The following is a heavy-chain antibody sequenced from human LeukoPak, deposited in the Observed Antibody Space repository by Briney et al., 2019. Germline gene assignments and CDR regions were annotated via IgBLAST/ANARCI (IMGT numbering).Heavy chain of an antibody. Sequence: PGGSLRLSCAASGFTFDDYAMHWVRQAPGKGLEWVSGISWNSGSIGYADSVKGRFTISRDNAKKSLFLQMNSLRGEDTAVYYCARGYSYGASGFDYWGQGTLVTVSS. J-gene: IGHJ4*02. V-gene: IGHV3-9*01. D-gene: IGHD5-18*01. CDR1: GFTFDDYA. CDR3: ARGYSYGASGFDY. CDR2: ISWNSGSI.